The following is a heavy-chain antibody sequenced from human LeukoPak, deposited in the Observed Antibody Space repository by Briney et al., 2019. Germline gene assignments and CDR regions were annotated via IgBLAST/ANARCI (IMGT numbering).Heavy chain of an antibody. CDR1: GGSIISSNYY. CDR3: ASTLRFLPYRRFDY. CDR2: IYRSGSGGS. D-gene: IGHD3-3*01. J-gene: IGHJ4*02. Sequence: KASETLSLTCSVSGGSIISSNYYWGWIRQPPGKGLEWIGSIYRSGSGGSYYNPSLKSRITISRDTSKNQFFLRLSSVTAADTAVYYCASTLRFLPYRRFDYWGQGTLVTVPS. V-gene: IGHV4-39*01.